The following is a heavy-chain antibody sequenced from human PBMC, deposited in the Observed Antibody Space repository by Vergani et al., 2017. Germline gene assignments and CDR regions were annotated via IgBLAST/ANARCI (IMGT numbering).Heavy chain of an antibody. CDR1: GFTFSSYS. CDR2: ISSSSRDI. Sequence: EVQLVESGGGLVKPGGSLRLSCAASGFTFSSYSMNWVRQAPGKGLEWVSTISSSSRDINYADSVKGRFTISRDNAKNSLYLQMNSLRAKETAVYYCAKANPRNSGYDYLYYYNPMDVWGQGTTVTVSS. CDR3: AKANPRNSGYDYLYYYNPMDV. V-gene: IGHV3-21*02. J-gene: IGHJ6*02. D-gene: IGHD5-12*01.